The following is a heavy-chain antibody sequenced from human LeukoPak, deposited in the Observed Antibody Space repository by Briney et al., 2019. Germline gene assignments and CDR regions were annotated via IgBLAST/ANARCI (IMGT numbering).Heavy chain of an antibody. D-gene: IGHD1-26*01. Sequence: GGSLRLSCAASGFTFSSYWMSWVRQAPGKGLEWVANIKEDGSEKYYVDSVRGRFTISRDNAKNSLYLYMNSLRAEDTAVYYCARGDWEYYFDYWGQGTLVTVSS. CDR1: GFTFSSYW. CDR3: ARGDWEYYFDY. J-gene: IGHJ4*02. V-gene: IGHV3-7*01. CDR2: IKEDGSEK.